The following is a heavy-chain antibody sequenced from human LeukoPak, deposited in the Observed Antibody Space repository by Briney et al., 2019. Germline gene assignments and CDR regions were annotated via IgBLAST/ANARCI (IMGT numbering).Heavy chain of an antibody. D-gene: IGHD3-22*01. J-gene: IGHJ4*02. Sequence: PSETLSLTCTVSGGSISSYYWSWIRQPPGKGLEWIGYISTSGSTNYNPSLKSRVSISLDTSKNRFSLNLNFVTAADTAVYYCASPRSGYRYTFDYWGQGALVTVSS. CDR3: ASPRSGYRYTFDY. CDR2: ISTSGST. CDR1: GGSISSYY. V-gene: IGHV4-4*09.